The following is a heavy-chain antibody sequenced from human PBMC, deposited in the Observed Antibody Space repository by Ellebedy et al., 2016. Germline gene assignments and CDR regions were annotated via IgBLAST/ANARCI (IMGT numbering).Heavy chain of an antibody. J-gene: IGHJ5*02. CDR1: GFTFNYYG. Sequence: GESLKISCAASGFTFNYYGMHWVRQAPAKGLEWVALISFDGKTKYYADSVRGRFTISRDNSKKTLYLEMHSLRGADTAIYYCSKGPRFEDWFEPWGQGTLVTVS. CDR3: SKGPRFEDWFEP. V-gene: IGHV3-33*05. CDR2: ISFDGKTK.